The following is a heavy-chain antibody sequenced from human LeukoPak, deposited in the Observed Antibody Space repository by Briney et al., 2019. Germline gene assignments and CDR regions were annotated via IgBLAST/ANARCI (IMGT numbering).Heavy chain of an antibody. V-gene: IGHV4-39*01. D-gene: IGHD6-13*01. CDR2: IYYSGST. CDR1: GGSISSSSYY. CDR3: ARQIAAVGFYYFDY. J-gene: IGHJ4*02. Sequence: SETLSLTCTVSGGSISSSSYYWGWIRRPPGKGLEWIGSIYYSGSTYYNPSLKSRVTISVDTSKNQFSLKLSSVTAADTAVYYCARQIAAVGFYYFDYWGQGTLVTVSS.